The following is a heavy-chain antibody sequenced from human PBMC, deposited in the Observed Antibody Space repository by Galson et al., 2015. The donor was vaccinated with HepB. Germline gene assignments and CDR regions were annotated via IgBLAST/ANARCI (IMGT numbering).Heavy chain of an antibody. Sequence: SVKVSCKASGYSFTNYGIIWVRQGPGQGLQWMGWISTYNGDTYYAEELQGGVTLTTDTSTSTAYMELRSLRSDDTAVYSCARLQDDYSKYPRLFYFDYRGQGNLVTVSS. CDR2: ISTYNGDT. CDR1: GYSFTNYG. D-gene: IGHD4-11*01. J-gene: IGHJ4*02. V-gene: IGHV1-18*04. CDR3: ARLQDDYSKYPRLFYFDY.